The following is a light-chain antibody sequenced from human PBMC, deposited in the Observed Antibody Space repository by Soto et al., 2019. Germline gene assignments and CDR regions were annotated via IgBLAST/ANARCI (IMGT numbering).Light chain of an antibody. J-gene: IGKJ2*01. CDR2: AAS. V-gene: IGKV1-39*01. CDR3: QQSYITPYT. Sequence: DIQMTQSPSSLSASVGDTVTITCRASQSISVHLNWYQQKPGKVPKLLIYAASNLQSGAPSSFSGSGSETDFALTISSLQPEEFATYYCQQSYITPYTFGQGTKLQIK. CDR1: QSISVH.